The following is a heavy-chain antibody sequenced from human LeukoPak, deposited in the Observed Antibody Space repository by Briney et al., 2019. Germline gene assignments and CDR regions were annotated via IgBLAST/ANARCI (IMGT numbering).Heavy chain of an antibody. CDR3: TTGITMIGGSNGPLFDY. D-gene: IGHD3-10*02. CDR1: GFTFSNAW. Sequence: GGSLRLSCEASGFTFSNAWMSWVRQAPGKGLEWVGRIKSKTDGGTTDYAAPVKGRFTISRDDSKNTLYLQMNSLKTEDTAVYYCTTGITMIGGSNGPLFDYWGQGTLVTVSS. V-gene: IGHV3-15*01. J-gene: IGHJ4*02. CDR2: IKSKTDGGTT.